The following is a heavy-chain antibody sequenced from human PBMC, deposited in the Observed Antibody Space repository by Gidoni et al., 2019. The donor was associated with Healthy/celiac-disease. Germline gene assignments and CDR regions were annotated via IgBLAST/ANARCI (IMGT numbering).Heavy chain of an antibody. J-gene: IGHJ6*04. V-gene: IGHV3-64*01. CDR1: GFPFSSYS. CDR2: ISRNGGST. CDR3: AREGYPVVPAASSGMDV. D-gene: IGHD2-2*01. Sequence: EVQLVESGGGLVQPGGSLRLSCAASGFPFSSYSMHWVRQAPGKGLEYGSAISRNGGSTYYANSVKGRFTISRDNSKNTLYLQMGSLRAEDMAVYYCAREGYPVVPAASSGMDVWGKGTTVTVSS.